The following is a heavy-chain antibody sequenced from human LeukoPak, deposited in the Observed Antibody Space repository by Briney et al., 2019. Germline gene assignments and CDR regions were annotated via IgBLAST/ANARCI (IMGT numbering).Heavy chain of an antibody. CDR3: AKVVPAAKDASDI. CDR2: ITGSGDNT. CDR1: GFTFNTYA. V-gene: IGHV3-23*01. J-gene: IGHJ3*02. D-gene: IGHD2-2*01. Sequence: GGSLRLSCAASGFTFNTYAMSWVRQAPGKGLEWVSTITGSGDNTYYADSVKGRFTISRDNSKNTLYLQMNSLRAEDTAVYYCAKVVPAAKDASDIWGQGTMVTVSS.